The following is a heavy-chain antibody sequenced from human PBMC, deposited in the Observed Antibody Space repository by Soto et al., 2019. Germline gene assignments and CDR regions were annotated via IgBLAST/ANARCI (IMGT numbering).Heavy chain of an antibody. J-gene: IGHJ6*03. V-gene: IGHV4-34*01. CDR1: GGSFSGYY. CDR3: ARGGSWPDGQYYYYYYMDV. Sequence: SETLSLTCAVYGGSFSGYYWSWIRQPPGKGLEWIGEINHSGSTNYNPSLKSRVTISVDTSKNQFSLKLSSVTAADTAVYYCARGGSWPDGQYYYYYYMDVWGKGTTVTVSS. CDR2: INHSGST. D-gene: IGHD6-13*01.